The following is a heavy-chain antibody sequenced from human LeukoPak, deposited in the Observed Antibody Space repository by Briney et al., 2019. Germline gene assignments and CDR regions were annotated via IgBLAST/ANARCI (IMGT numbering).Heavy chain of an antibody. J-gene: IGHJ4*02. D-gene: IGHD6-19*01. CDR2: IYYSGST. Sequence: SETLSLTCTVSGGSISSSSYYWGWIRQPPGKGLEWIGSIYYSGSTYYNPSLKSRVTISVDTSKNQFSLKLSSVTAADTAVYYCARARIPGIAVAGDRQYFDYWGQGTLVTVSS. V-gene: IGHV4-39*07. CDR1: GGSISSSSYY. CDR3: ARARIPGIAVAGDRQYFDY.